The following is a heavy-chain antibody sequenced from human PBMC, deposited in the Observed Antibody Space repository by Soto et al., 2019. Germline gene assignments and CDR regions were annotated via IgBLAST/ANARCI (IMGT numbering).Heavy chain of an antibody. CDR1: GFTFNAYA. D-gene: IGHD6-25*01. CDR3: AKDGARLQLYWYDS. J-gene: IGHJ5*01. V-gene: IGHV3-23*01. CDR2: ISGSDRST. Sequence: EVQLLESGGGLVQPGGSLRLSCAASGFTFNAYAMIWVRQAPGQGLEWVSAISGSDRSTYYADSVKGRFTISRDSSKNTLYLQMHSLRVEDTAVYYCAKDGARLQLYWYDSWGQGTLVTVSS.